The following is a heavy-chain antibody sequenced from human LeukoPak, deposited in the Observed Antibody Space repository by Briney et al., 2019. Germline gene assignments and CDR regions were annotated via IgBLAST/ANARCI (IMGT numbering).Heavy chain of an antibody. CDR3: ARALGYCSSTSCYPDDY. CDR2: IIPIFGTA. CDR1: GGTFSSYA. D-gene: IGHD2-2*01. V-gene: IGHV1-69*01. Sequence: SVKVSCKASGGTFSSYAVSWVRQAPGQGLEWMGGIIPIFGTANYAQKFQGRVTITADESTSTAYMELSSLRSEDTAVYYCARALGYCSSTSCYPDDYWGQGTLVTVSS. J-gene: IGHJ4*02.